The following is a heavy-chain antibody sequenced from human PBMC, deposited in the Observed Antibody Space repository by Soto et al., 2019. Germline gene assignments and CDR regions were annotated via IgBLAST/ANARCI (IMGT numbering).Heavy chain of an antibody. V-gene: IGHV3-23*01. CDR2: ISGSCGST. D-gene: IGHD4-17*01. CDR1: GFTFSSYA. Sequence: GESLKISCAASGFTFSSYAMSWVRQAPGKGLEWVSAISGSCGSTYSPDSVKGRVTISRDNPKNTLYLQMNSLRAEDTAVYYCAKAGYGDYADYYYYGMDVWGPGSTVTVSS. J-gene: IGHJ6*02. CDR3: AKAGYGDYADYYYYGMDV.